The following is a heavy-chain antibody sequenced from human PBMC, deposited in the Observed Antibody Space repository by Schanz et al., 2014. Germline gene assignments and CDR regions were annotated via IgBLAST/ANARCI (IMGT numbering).Heavy chain of an antibody. Sequence: EVQLLESGGGLVQPGGSLRLSCAASGFTFSSYAMSWVRQAPRKGLEWVSGISGSGGSTYYADSVKGRFTISRDNSKNTLYLQMNSLRAEDTAVYYCAKDLLYGAPMPLNHLDYWGQGTLVTVSS. V-gene: IGHV3-23*01. D-gene: IGHD2-2*01. CDR3: AKDLLYGAPMPLNHLDY. CDR2: ISGSGGST. J-gene: IGHJ4*02. CDR1: GFTFSSYA.